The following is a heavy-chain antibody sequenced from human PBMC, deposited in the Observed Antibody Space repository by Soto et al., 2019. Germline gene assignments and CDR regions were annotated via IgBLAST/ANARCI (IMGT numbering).Heavy chain of an antibody. V-gene: IGHV3-74*01. J-gene: IGHJ3*02. D-gene: IGHD4-17*01. CDR3: AREANDYGDEGGAFDI. CDR1: GFTFSSYW. Sequence: EVQLVESGGGLVQPGGSLRLSCAASGFTFSSYWMHWVRQAPGKGLVWVSRINSDGSSTSYVDSVKGRFTISRDNAKNTLYLQMNSLRAEDTAVYYCAREANDYGDEGGAFDIWGQGTMVTVSS. CDR2: INSDGSST.